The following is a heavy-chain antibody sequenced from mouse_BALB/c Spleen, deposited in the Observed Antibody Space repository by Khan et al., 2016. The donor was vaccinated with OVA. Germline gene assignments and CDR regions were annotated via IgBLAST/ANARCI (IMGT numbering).Heavy chain of an antibody. V-gene: IGHV1-7*01. J-gene: IGHJ4*01. D-gene: IGHD6-1*01. CDR1: GYTFTSYW. Sequence: QVQLQQSGAELAKPGASVKMSCKASGYTFTSYWMHWVKQRPGQGLEWIGYINPSTGYTEYNQKFKDKATLTTDKSSSTAYMQLSSLTSEDSAVYYCAASILFYYSMDHWGQGTSVTVSS. CDR2: INPSTGYT. CDR3: AASILFYYSMDH.